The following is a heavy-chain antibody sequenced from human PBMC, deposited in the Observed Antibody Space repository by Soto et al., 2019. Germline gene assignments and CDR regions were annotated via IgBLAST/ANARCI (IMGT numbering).Heavy chain of an antibody. CDR2: IYYSGST. CDR1: GGSISSSSYY. J-gene: IGHJ6*02. D-gene: IGHD5-12*01. CDR3: ARHLKVATIRDYYYYYGMDV. V-gene: IGHV4-39*01. Sequence: SETLSLTCTVSGGSISSSSYYWGWIRQPPGKGLEWIGSIYYSGSTYYNPSLKSRVTISVDTSKNQFSLKLSSVTAADTAVDYCARHLKVATIRDYYYYYGMDVWGQGTTVTVSS.